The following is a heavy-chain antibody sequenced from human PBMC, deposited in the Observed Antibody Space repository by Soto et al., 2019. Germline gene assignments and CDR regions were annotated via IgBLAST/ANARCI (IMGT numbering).Heavy chain of an antibody. D-gene: IGHD6-13*01. J-gene: IGHJ5*02. CDR1: GFSFSSYA. CDR3: ATVAGVGTGGTVGGLDP. CDR2: ISYDGSHK. V-gene: IGHV3-30*03. Sequence: GGSLRLSCQTSGFSFSSYAMHWVRQAPGKGLQWVGVISYDGSHKFYVESVNGRFTISRDNSKNTLYLQMPSLTTEDTGIYYCATVAGVGTGGTVGGLDPWGQGTLVTVSS.